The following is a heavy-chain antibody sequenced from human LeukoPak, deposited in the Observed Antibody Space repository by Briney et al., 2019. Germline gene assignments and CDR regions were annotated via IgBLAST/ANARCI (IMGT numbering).Heavy chain of an antibody. CDR2: ISGSGRRT. CDR1: GFTFSSYA. D-gene: IGHD6-19*01. CDR3: AKEGWDISDWYGKFDY. V-gene: IGHV3-23*01. Sequence: PGGSLRLSCAASGFTFSSYAMSWVRQAPGKGLEWVSAISGSGRRTYYADSVKGRFSISRDNSKNTLYLQMNSLRAEDTAVYYCAKEGWDISDWYGKFDYWGQGTLVTVSS. J-gene: IGHJ4*02.